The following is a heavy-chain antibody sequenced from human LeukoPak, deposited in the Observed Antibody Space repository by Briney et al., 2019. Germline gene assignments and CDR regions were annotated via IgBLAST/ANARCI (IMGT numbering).Heavy chain of an antibody. V-gene: IGHV3-33*01. J-gene: IGHJ4*02. D-gene: IGHD3-22*01. CDR3: ARDSDYYDSSGYYGY. CDR1: GFTFSSYG. CDR2: IWYDGSNK. Sequence: GGSLRLSCAASGFTFSSYGMQWVRQAPGKGLEWVAVIWYDGSNKYYADSVKGRFTISRDNSKNTLYLQMNSLRAEDTAVYYCARDSDYYDSSGYYGYWGQGTLVTVSS.